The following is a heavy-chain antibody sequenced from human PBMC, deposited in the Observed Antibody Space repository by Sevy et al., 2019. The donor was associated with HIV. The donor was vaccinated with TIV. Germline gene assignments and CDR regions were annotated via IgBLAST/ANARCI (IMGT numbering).Heavy chain of an antibody. CDR1: GFTFSSYA. V-gene: IGHV3-23*01. Sequence: GGSLRLSCAASGFTFSSYAMSWVRQAPGKGLEWVSAISGSGGSTYYADSVKGRFTISRDNSKNTLCLQMNSLRAEDTAVYYCAKDYDSSSWTYYYYGMDVWGQGTTVTVSS. CDR3: AKDYDSSSWTYYYYGMDV. CDR2: ISGSGGST. J-gene: IGHJ6*02. D-gene: IGHD6-13*01.